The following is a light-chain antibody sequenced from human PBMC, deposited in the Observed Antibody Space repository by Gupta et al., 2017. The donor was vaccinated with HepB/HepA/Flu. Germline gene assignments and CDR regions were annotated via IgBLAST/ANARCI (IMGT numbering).Light chain of an antibody. CDR3: QSYDRSMSGSWL. CDR1: SSNIGAGYD. V-gene: IGLV1-40*01. CDR2: SND. Sequence: QPVLTPPLSVSGAPGQTVTISRTGSSSNIGAGYDVHWYQQLPGVAPKLLIYSNDNRPSGVPDRFSGSKSATSASLAIAGLQAEDEADYYCQSYDRSMSGSWLFGGGTKLTVL. J-gene: IGLJ2*01.